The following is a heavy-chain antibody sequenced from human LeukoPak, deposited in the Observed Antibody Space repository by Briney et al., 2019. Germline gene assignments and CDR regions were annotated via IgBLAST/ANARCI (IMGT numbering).Heavy chain of an antibody. J-gene: IGHJ4*02. CDR3: AKDYYYDSSGYTYFDY. CDR2: ISWNSGTI. Sequence: GGSLRFSCVASGFTFNDYAMHWVRQAPGKGLERVSGISWNSGTIGYADSVKGRFTISRDNAKNSLYLQMNSLRAEDMAFYYCAKDYYYDSSGYTYFDYWGQGALVTVSS. V-gene: IGHV3-9*03. D-gene: IGHD3-22*01. CDR1: GFTFNDYA.